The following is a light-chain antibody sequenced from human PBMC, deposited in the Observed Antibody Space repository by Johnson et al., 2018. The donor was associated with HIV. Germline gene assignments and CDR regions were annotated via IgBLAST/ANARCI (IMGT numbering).Light chain of an antibody. Sequence: QSVLTQPPSVSAAPGQKVTISCSGSSSDMGNYAVSWYQQLPGTAPKLLIYENNKRPSGIPDRVSGSKSGTSATLGITGLKTGDEADYYCGTWDSSLSAYVFGTGTKVTVL. CDR2: ENN. J-gene: IGLJ1*01. CDR1: SSDMGNYA. V-gene: IGLV1-51*02. CDR3: GTWDSSLSAYV.